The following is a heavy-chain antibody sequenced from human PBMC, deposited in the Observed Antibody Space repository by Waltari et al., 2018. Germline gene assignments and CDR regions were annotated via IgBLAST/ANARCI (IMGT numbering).Heavy chain of an antibody. D-gene: IGHD3-22*01. CDR2: IITSSGTA. V-gene: IGHV1-69*05. CDR1: GGTFSSYA. Sequence: QVQLVQSGVEVKKPGSSVMVPGEASGGTFSSYAISWVRQAPGQGLEWMGWIITSSGTANYAQKVKGRVTITTDEATSTAYMELSSLRSEDTAVYYCAGSAGDRSAQADYWGQGTLVTVSS. CDR3: AGSAGDRSAQADY. J-gene: IGHJ4*02.